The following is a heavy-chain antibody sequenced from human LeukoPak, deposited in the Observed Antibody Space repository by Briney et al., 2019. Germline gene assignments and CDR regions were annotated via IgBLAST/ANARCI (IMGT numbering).Heavy chain of an antibody. CDR1: GFTFSSYA. V-gene: IGHV3-23*01. J-gene: IGHJ4*02. CDR2: ISGSGDNT. D-gene: IGHD6-19*01. Sequence: PGGSLRLSCAASGFTFSSYAVTWVRQAPGKGLEWVSAISGSGDNTYYTDSVKGRFTISRDNSKNTLYLQMNSLRAEDTAVYYCAAQWLGDYWGQGTLVTVSS. CDR3: AAQWLGDY.